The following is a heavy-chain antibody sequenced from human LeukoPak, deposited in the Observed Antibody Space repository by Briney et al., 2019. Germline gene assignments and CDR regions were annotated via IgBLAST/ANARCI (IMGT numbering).Heavy chain of an antibody. D-gene: IGHD2-2*02. J-gene: IGHJ4*02. V-gene: IGHV3-30-3*01. CDR2: ISYDGSNK. CDR3: ANTILTGAL. CDR1: GFTFSSYA. Sequence: GGSLRLSCAASGFTFSSYAMHWVRQAPGKGLEWVAVISYDGSNKYYADSVKGRFTISRDNSKSTLYLQMNSLRAEDTAVYYCANTILTGALWGQGTLVTVSS.